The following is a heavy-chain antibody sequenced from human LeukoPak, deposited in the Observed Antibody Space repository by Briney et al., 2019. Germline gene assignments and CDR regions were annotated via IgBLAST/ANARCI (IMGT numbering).Heavy chain of an antibody. Sequence: SETLSLTCTVSGDPISSHYWSWLRQPPGKGLEWLGYIDNSGRTNYNPSLMSRVTISADTSKNQFSLNVTSVTAADTAVYYCARYSLIGNNDFDIWGQGTMVTISS. D-gene: IGHD1-20*01. V-gene: IGHV4-59*11. J-gene: IGHJ3*02. CDR3: ARYSLIGNNDFDI. CDR2: IDNSGRT. CDR1: GDPISSHY.